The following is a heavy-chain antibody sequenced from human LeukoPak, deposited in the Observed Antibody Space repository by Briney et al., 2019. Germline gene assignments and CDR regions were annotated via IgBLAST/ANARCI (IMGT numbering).Heavy chain of an antibody. CDR2: VYYDGVA. Sequence: SETLSLTCTVSGASTSSNYWGWIRQPPGKGLESIGYVYYDGVARYNPSLQSRVTISIDTSKNQMSLKVTSVTAADTAVYYCARGEGTMVRGVGPFDSWSQGTLVTVSS. CDR3: ARGEGTMVRGVGPFDS. CDR1: GASTSSNY. J-gene: IGHJ4*02. V-gene: IGHV4-59*01. D-gene: IGHD3-10*01.